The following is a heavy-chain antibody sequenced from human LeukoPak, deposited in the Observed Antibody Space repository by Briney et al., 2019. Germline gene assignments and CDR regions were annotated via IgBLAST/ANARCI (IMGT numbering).Heavy chain of an antibody. CDR1: GYTFTSYD. Sequence: GASVKVSCKASGYTFTSYDINWVRQATGQGLEWMGWMNPNSGNTGYAQKFQGRVTMTRNTSISTAYMELSSLRSEDTAVYYCARVGYDYVRGSYRQSTLSDYWGQGTLVTVSS. D-gene: IGHD3-16*02. CDR3: ARVGYDYVRGSYRQSTLSDY. V-gene: IGHV1-8*01. CDR2: MNPNSGNT. J-gene: IGHJ4*02.